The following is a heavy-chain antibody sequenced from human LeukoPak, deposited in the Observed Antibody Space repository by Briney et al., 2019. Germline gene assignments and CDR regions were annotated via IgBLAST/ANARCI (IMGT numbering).Heavy chain of an antibody. V-gene: IGHV3-43*01. CDR1: GLIFDDYT. CDR2: ISRNGAVT. CDR3: AELGITMIGGV. D-gene: IGHD3-10*02. Sequence: GGSLRLSCAASGLIFDDYTMHWVRQAPGKGLEWVSLISRNGAVTKYADSVRGRFTVSRDNAKNSLYLQMNSLRAEDTAVYYCAELGITMIGGVWGKGTTVTISS. J-gene: IGHJ6*04.